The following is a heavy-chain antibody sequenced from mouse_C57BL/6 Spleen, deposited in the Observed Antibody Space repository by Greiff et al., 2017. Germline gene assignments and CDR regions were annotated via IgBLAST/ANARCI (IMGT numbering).Heavy chain of an antibody. J-gene: IGHJ1*03. Sequence: VQLQQSGAELVRPGASVKMSCKASGYTFTSYNMHWVKQTPRQGLEWIGAIYPGNGNTSYNQKFKGKATLTVDKSSSTAYMQLSSLTSEDSAVYFCARFYGNYVEGYFDVWGTGTTVTVSS. CDR2: IYPGNGNT. CDR3: ARFYGNYVEGYFDV. CDR1: GYTFTSYN. D-gene: IGHD2-1*01. V-gene: IGHV1-12*01.